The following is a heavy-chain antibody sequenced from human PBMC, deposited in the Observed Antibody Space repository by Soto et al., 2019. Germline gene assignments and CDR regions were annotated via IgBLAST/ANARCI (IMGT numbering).Heavy chain of an antibody. CDR1: GYSFTSYW. J-gene: IGHJ6*02. CDR2: IDPSDSYT. D-gene: IGHD6-6*01. V-gene: IGHV5-10-1*01. Sequence: GESLKISCKGSGYSFTSYWISWVRQMPGKGLEWMGRIDPSDSYTNYSPSFQGHVTISADKSISTAYLQWSSLKASDTAMYYCARHIGKQLVRGYYYCCMDVWGQGTTVTVSS. CDR3: ARHIGKQLVRGYYYCCMDV.